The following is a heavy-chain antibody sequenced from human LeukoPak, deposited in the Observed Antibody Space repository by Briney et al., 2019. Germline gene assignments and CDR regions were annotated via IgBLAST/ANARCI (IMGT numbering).Heavy chain of an antibody. Sequence: GGSLRLSCAASGFTFSSYWMSWVRQAPGKGLERVANIKQDGSEKYYVDSVKGRFTISRDNAKNSLYLQMNSLRAEDTAVYYCASSGVRDYFDYWGQGTLVTVSS. CDR3: ASSGVRDYFDY. CDR2: IKQDGSEK. J-gene: IGHJ4*02. CDR1: GFTFSSYW. V-gene: IGHV3-7*01. D-gene: IGHD3-10*01.